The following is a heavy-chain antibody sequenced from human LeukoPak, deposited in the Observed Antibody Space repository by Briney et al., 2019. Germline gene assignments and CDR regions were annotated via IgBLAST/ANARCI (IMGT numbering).Heavy chain of an antibody. J-gene: IGHJ5*02. CDR3: ARNYDYVWGSYQVLNWFDP. D-gene: IGHD3-16*02. CDR1: GYTLTSYA. CDR2: FNTNIGNP. V-gene: IGHV7-4-1*02. Sequence: ASVKVSCKASGYTLTSYAMNWVRRAPGQGLGWWGGFNTNIGNPTYAQGSTGRFVFSLDTSVSTAYLQISSLKAEDTAVYYCARNYDYVWGSYQVLNWFDPWGQGTLVTVSS.